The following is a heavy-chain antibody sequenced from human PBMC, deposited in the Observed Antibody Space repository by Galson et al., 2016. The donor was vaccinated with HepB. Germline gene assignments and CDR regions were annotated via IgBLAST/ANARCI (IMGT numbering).Heavy chain of an antibody. V-gene: IGHV3-48*02. CDR1: GFSFSYHV. J-gene: IGHJ4*02. CDR3: ARGGLRYWRDL. CDR2: ISDSGI. Sequence: SLRLSCAASGFSFSYHVMNWVRQAPGKGLEWVSYISDSGIYYADSVRGRFTISRDNAKETLYLQMGSLRDEDTALYFCARGGLRYWRDLWGQGTQVTVSS. D-gene: IGHD3-9*01.